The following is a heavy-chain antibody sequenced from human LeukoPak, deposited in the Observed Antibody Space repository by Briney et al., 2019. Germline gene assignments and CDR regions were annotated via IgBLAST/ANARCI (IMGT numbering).Heavy chain of an antibody. CDR2: ISSSSSTI. Sequence: GGSLRLSCAASGFTFSSYSMNWVRQAPGKGLEWVSYISSSSSTIYYADSVKGRFTISRDNAKNSLYLQMNSLRAEDTAVYYCAADMYYDFWSGYSRETFDYWGQGTLVTVSS. J-gene: IGHJ4*02. D-gene: IGHD3-3*01. CDR1: GFTFSSYS. V-gene: IGHV3-48*01. CDR3: AADMYYDFWSGYSRETFDY.